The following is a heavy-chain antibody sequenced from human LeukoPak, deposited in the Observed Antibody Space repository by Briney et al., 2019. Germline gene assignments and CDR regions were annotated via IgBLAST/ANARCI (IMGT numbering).Heavy chain of an antibody. CDR1: GFTFSSYS. D-gene: IGHD1-26*01. CDR2: INSDGTTT. V-gene: IGHV3-74*01. Sequence: TGGSLRLSCAASGFTFSSYSMNWVRQPPGKGLVWVSTINSDGTTTTYTGSVKGRFTISRDNAKNTLYLQMNSLRAEDTAVYYCARDPNKWELPVDYWGQGTLVTVSS. J-gene: IGHJ4*02. CDR3: ARDPNKWELPVDY.